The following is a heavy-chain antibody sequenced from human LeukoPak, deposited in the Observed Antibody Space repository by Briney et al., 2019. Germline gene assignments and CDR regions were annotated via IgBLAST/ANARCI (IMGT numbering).Heavy chain of an antibody. CDR3: ASDRVLGSGSLDN. CDR2: IRGDWHDT. Sequence: PGGSLRLSCTASGFRFSDFWMHWVCQAPGKGLEWVSRIRGDWHDTTYADSVKGRFTISRDNAQNTLYLQMNSLRVEDTAVYYCASDRVLGSGSLDNWGQGTLVTVSS. CDR1: GFRFSDFW. J-gene: IGHJ4*02. V-gene: IGHV3-74*01. D-gene: IGHD3-10*01.